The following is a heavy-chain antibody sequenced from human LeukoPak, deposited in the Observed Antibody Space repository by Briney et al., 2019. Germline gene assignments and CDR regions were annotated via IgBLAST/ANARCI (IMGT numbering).Heavy chain of an antibody. D-gene: IGHD3-22*01. CDR3: ARDYSYYDSSGYYP. J-gene: IGHJ5*02. Sequence: ASVKVSCKVSGYTLTELSMHWVRQAPGKGLEWMGGFDPEDGETIYAQKFQGRVTMTEDTSTDTAYMELSSLRSEDTAVYYCARDYSYYDSSGYYPWGQGTLVTVSS. CDR1: GYTLTELS. CDR2: FDPEDGET. V-gene: IGHV1-24*01.